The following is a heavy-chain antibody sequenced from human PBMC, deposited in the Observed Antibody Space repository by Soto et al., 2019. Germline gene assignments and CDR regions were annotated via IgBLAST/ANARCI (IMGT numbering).Heavy chain of an antibody. CDR1: GGSISRVGYY. J-gene: IGHJ4*01. CDR3: ARGYRVRYYYDSSGYGGFYY. V-gene: IGHV4-31*03. CDR2: IYYSGSN. D-gene: IGHD3-22*01. Sequence: HGQLQESGPGLVKPSQTRSLTCTVSGGSISRVGYYWSWIRQHPGQGLEWIGYIYYSGSNYYNPSLKSRVSLSQDSCRYQFSLKLSSVPAADTAVYYFARGYRVRYYYDSSGYGGFYYWCHGTLVTVAA.